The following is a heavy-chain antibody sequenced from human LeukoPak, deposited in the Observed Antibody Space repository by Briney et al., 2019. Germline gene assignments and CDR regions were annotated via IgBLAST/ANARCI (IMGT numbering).Heavy chain of an antibody. V-gene: IGHV1-18*01. CDR1: GYSFTTYG. D-gene: IGHD1-1*01. Sequence: ASVKVSCKASGYSFTTYGFSWVRQAPGQGLEWMGWISAYNGNTNYAQRLQGRVTMTTDTSTSTVYMELRSLRSDDTAVYYCARDKNWKPDYWGQGTLVTVSS. CDR3: ARDKNWKPDY. CDR2: ISAYNGNT. J-gene: IGHJ4*02.